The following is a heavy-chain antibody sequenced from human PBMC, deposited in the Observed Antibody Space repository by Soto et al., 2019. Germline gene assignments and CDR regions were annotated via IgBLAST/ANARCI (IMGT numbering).Heavy chain of an antibody. CDR2: IYTSGST. CDR1: GGSISSYY. D-gene: IGHD5-18*01. V-gene: IGHV4-4*07. Sequence: SETLSLTCTVSGGSISSYYWSWIRQPAGKGLEWIGRIYTSGSTNHNPSLKSRVTMSVDTSKNQFSLKLSSVTAADTAVYYCARSADTAMVNYYYYYGMDVWGQGTTVTVSS. J-gene: IGHJ6*02. CDR3: ARSADTAMVNYYYYYGMDV.